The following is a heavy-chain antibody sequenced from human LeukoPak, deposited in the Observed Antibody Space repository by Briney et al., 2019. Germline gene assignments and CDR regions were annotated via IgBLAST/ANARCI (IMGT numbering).Heavy chain of an antibody. Sequence: GGSLRLSCAASGFTFSSYSMNWVRQAPGKGLEWVSSISSSSSYIYYADSVKGRFTISRDNAKNSLYLQMNSLRAEDTAVYYCAKGPFRVGASAVPSDAFDIWGQGTMVTVSS. D-gene: IGHD1-26*01. CDR1: GFTFSSYS. V-gene: IGHV3-21*04. CDR2: ISSSSSYI. J-gene: IGHJ3*02. CDR3: AKGPFRVGASAVPSDAFDI.